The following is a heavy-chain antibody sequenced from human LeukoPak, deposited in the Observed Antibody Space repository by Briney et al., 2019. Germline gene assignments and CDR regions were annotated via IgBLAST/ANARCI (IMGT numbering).Heavy chain of an antibody. CDR2: ISASGGST. V-gene: IGHV3-23*01. CDR1: GFTFSSYA. J-gene: IGHJ4*02. Sequence: RGSLRLSCVASGFTFSSYAMSWVRQAPVKGLEWVSGISASGGSTYYADSVKGRFTISRDNSKNTLYLQMNSLRAEDTAVYYCAKIPVSYSSGWSNFDYWGQGTLVTVSS. CDR3: AKIPVSYSSGWSNFDY. D-gene: IGHD6-19*01.